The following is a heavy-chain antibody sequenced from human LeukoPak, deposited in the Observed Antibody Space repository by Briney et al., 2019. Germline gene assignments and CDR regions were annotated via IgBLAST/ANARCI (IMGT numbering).Heavy chain of an antibody. CDR2: ISAYNDST. J-gene: IGHJ6*02. V-gene: IGHV1-18*01. D-gene: IGHD3-10*01. Sequence: ASVKVSCKASGYTFTSYGISWVRQAPGQGLEWMGGISAYNDSTNYAQKLQGRVTMTTDTSTSTAYMELRSLRSDDTAVYYCARDTGVSGSGSYYDYYYYYYGMDVWGQGTTVTVSS. CDR3: ARDTGVSGSGSYYDYYYYYYGMDV. CDR1: GYTFTSYG.